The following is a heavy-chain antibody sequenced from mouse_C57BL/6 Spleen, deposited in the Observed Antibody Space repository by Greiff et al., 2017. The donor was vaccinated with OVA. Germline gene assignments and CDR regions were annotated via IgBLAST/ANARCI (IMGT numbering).Heavy chain of an antibody. CDR3: ARKEDYYGSSYGY. CDR1: GYTFTSYD. D-gene: IGHD1-1*01. Sequence: VQGVESGPELVKPGASVKLSCKASGYTFTSYDINWVKQRPGQGLEWIGWIYPRDGSTKYNEKFKGKATLTVDTSSSTAYMELHSLTSEDSAVYFCARKEDYYGSSYGYWGQGTTLTVSS. V-gene: IGHV1-85*01. CDR2: IYPRDGST. J-gene: IGHJ2*01.